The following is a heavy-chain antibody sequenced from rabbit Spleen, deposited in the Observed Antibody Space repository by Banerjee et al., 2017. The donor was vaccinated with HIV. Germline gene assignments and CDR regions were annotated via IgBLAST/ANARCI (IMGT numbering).Heavy chain of an antibody. CDR2: IYGGSSGVT. CDR3: ARRDNYVVVGGAIDL. Sequence: QSLEESGGDLVKPEGSLTLTCTASGFSFSNKAVMCWVRQAPGKGLEWIACIYGGSSGVTYYANWAKGRFTISKTSSTTVTLQMTSLTAADTATYFCARRDNYVVVGGAIDLWGPGTLVTVS. D-gene: IGHD6-1*01. J-gene: IGHJ4*01. CDR1: GFSFSNKAV. V-gene: IGHV1S40*01.